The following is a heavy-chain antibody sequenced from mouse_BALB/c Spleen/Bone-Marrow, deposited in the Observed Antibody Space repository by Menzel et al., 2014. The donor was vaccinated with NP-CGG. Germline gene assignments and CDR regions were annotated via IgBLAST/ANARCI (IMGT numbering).Heavy chain of an antibody. D-gene: IGHD2-14*01. J-gene: IGHJ4*01. CDR3: ARDRYGYAMDY. V-gene: IGHV3-5*02. Sequence: EVQLQQSGPGLVKPSQTVSLTCTVTDISITTGNYRWSWIRQFPGNKLGWIGYMYYSGTITYNPSLTSRTTITRDTSKNQVFLEMNSLTAEDTATYFCARDRYGYAMDYWGQGTSVTVSS. CDR1: DISITTGNYR. CDR2: MYYSGTI.